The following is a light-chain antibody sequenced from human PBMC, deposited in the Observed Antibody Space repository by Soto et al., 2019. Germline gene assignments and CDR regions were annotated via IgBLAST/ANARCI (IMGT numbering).Light chain of an antibody. V-gene: IGKV3-15*01. CDR2: GAS. CDR1: QSVNSN. Sequence: EIVMTQSPATLSVSPGERATLSCRASQSVNSNLAWYQQKPGQAPRLLIYGASTRATGIPARFSGSGSGTEFTLTISSLQSEDFAVYYCQQYNKGPPQTFGQGTKVDIK. CDR3: QQYNKGPPQT. J-gene: IGKJ1*01.